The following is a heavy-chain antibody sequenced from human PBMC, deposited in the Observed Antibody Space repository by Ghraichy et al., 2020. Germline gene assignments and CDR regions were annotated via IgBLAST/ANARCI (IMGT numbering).Heavy chain of an antibody. CDR1: GFTFSSYA. CDR3: AKDRRGQTYYYYGMDV. J-gene: IGHJ6*02. Sequence: GESLNISCAASGFTFSSYAMSWVRQAPGKGLEWVSAISGSGASTFYADSVQGRFTISRDNSKNTLYLQMNILRAEDTAVYYCAKDRRGQTYYYYGMDVWGQGTTVTVSS. CDR2: ISGSGAST. V-gene: IGHV3-23*01.